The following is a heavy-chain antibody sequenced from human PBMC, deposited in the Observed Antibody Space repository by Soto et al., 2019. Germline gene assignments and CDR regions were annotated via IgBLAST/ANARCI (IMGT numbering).Heavy chain of an antibody. CDR1: GGSFSGYY. Sequence: SETLSLTCAVYGGSFSGYYWSWIRQPPGKGLEWIGEINHSGSTNYNPSLKSRVTISVDTSKNQFSLKLSSVTAADTAVYYCARGLEYYGSGSYYYYMDVWGKGTTVTVSS. D-gene: IGHD3-10*01. CDR3: ARGLEYYGSGSYYYYMDV. V-gene: IGHV4-34*01. J-gene: IGHJ6*03. CDR2: INHSGST.